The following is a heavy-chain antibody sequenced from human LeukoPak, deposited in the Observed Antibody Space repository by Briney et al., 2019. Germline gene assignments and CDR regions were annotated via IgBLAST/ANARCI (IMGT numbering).Heavy chain of an antibody. CDR3: ARERSPYYDSSGYSY. CDR2: IYYSGST. J-gene: IGHJ4*02. CDR1: GGSISRYY. V-gene: IGHV4-59*01. Sequence: SETLSLTCTVSGGSISRYYWSWIRQPPGKGLEWIGYIYYSGSTKYNPSIKSRVTISVDTSKNQFSMKLSSVTAADTAVYYCARERSPYYDSSGYSYWGQGTLVTVSS. D-gene: IGHD3-22*01.